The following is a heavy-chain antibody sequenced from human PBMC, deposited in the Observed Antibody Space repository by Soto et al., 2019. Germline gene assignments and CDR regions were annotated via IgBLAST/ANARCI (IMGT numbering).Heavy chain of an antibody. V-gene: IGHV3-11*01. Sequence: GGSLRLSCAASGFTFSDYYMSWIRQAPGKGLEWVSYISSSGSTIYYADSVKGRFTISRDNAKNSLYLQMNSLRAEDTAVYYCAREFLRYYYYGMDVWGQGTTVTVSS. D-gene: IGHD4-17*01. CDR2: ISSSGSTI. CDR1: GFTFSDYY. J-gene: IGHJ6*02. CDR3: AREFLRYYYYGMDV.